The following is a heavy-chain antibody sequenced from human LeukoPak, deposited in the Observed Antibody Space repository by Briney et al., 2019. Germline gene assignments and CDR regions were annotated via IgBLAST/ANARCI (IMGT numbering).Heavy chain of an antibody. Sequence: GGPLRLSCAASGLTFSSYWMSWVRQAPGKGLEWVANIKQDGSEKYYVDSVKGRFTISRDNAKNSLYLQMSSLRAEDTAVYYCASGFYWFDPWGRGTLVTVSS. D-gene: IGHD2/OR15-2a*01. CDR1: GLTFSSYW. V-gene: IGHV3-7*01. CDR3: ASGFYWFDP. J-gene: IGHJ5*02. CDR2: IKQDGSEK.